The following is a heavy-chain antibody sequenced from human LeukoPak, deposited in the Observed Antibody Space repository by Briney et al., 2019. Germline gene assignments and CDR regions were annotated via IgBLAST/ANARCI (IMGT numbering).Heavy chain of an antibody. V-gene: IGHV2-70*11. CDR3: ARMRSGSYYKYYFDY. D-gene: IGHD1-26*01. CDR1: GFSLSTSGMC. CDR2: IDWDDDK. J-gene: IGHJ4*02. Sequence: ESGPTLVNPTQTLTLTRTFSGFSLSTSGMCVSWIRQPPGKALEWLARIDWDDDKYYSTSLKTRLTISKDTSKNQVVLTMTNMDPVDTATYYCARMRSGSYYKYYFDYWGQGTLVTVSS.